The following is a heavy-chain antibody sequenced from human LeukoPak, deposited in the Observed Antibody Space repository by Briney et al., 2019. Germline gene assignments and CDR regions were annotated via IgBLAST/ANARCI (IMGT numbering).Heavy chain of an antibody. V-gene: IGHV3-15*01. CDR2: LKSKTDGGTT. CDR3: TTDRYYDAAYTT. D-gene: IGHD3-22*01. J-gene: IGHJ4*02. Sequence: PGGSLRLSCTAAALAFSYAWMSWARQTPGKGLEWLSRLKSKTDGGTTDYAARVKGRFTISRDDSKNTLYLQMNNLKTEDTAVYYCTTDRYYDAAYTTWGQGTLVTVSS. CDR1: ALAFSYAW.